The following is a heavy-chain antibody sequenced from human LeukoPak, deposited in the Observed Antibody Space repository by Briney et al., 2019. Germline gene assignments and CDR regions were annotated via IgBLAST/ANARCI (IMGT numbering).Heavy chain of an antibody. CDR2: MRGSSVTT. D-gene: IGHD6-13*01. V-gene: IGHV3-23*01. Sequence: GGSLRLSCAASGFTFSSYAMSWVRQAAGKGLEWVSAMRGSSVTTYYADSVKGPLTISKDNSKNTLYLQMNSLRAEDTAVYYCAKEGYSSTWNADFDFGGQGTLVTVSS. CDR1: GFTFSSYA. J-gene: IGHJ4*02. CDR3: AKEGYSSTWNADFDF.